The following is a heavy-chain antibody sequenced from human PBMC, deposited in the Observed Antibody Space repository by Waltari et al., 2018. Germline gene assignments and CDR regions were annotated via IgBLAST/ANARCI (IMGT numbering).Heavy chain of an antibody. D-gene: IGHD3-22*01. CDR1: GYTFSIDA. J-gene: IGHJ5*02. CDR2: INAAHGST. CDR3: ARDSDYYDSSGYGNWFDP. Sequence: QVHLVLSGAEVKKPGASVHVSCTTSGYTFSIDALHWVRQAPGQGLEWMGWINAAHGSTKYSQKFQGRLTITRDTSASTIYMELSSLRSEDTAMYYCARDSDYYDSSGYGNWFDPWGQGTLVTVSS. V-gene: IGHV1-3*01.